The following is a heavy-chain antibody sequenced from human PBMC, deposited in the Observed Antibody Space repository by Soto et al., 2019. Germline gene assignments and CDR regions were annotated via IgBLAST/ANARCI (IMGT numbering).Heavy chain of an antibody. J-gene: IGHJ4*02. CDR2: INPSGST. Sequence: SGTLSLTCTVYDGSSSGYYWSWVRQPPGKGLEWIGEINPSGSTNYNPSLKSRVTISVDTSNNQFSLNVNSVTAADTAVYYCARGRITMLHWGQGTLVTVSS. CDR3: ARGRITMLH. D-gene: IGHD3-10*02. V-gene: IGHV4-34*01. CDR1: DGSSSGYY.